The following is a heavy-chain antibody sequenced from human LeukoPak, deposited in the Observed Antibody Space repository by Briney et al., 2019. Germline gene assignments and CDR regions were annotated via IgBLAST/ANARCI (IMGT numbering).Heavy chain of an antibody. CDR2: IIPILGTA. D-gene: IGHD4-17*01. CDR3: ARVGGNRDYGDYVRWFDP. CDR1: GGTFSSYA. Sequence: SVKVSCKASGGTFSSYAISWVRQAPGQGLEWMGRIIPILGTANYAQKFQGRVTVTADKSTSTAYMELSSLRSEDTAVYYCARVGGNRDYGDYVRWFDPWGQGTLVTVSS. J-gene: IGHJ5*02. V-gene: IGHV1-69*04.